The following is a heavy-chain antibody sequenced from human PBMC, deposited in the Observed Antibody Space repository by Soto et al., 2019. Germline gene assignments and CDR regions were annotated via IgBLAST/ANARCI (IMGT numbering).Heavy chain of an antibody. Sequence: GESLKISCKGSGYSFNSYWIGWVRQMPGKSLEWMGIIYPGDSDTRYSPSFQGQVTISADKSISTAYLQWSSLKASDTAMYYCARLYDSSGYYAYYYYGMDVWGQGTTVPVS. J-gene: IGHJ6*02. V-gene: IGHV5-51*01. CDR2: IYPGDSDT. CDR3: ARLYDSSGYYAYYYYGMDV. CDR1: GYSFNSYW. D-gene: IGHD3-22*01.